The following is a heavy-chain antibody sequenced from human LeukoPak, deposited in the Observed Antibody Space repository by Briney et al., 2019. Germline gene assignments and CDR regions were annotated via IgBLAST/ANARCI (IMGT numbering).Heavy chain of an antibody. CDR1: RGSISSFY. D-gene: IGHD6-13*01. Sequence: ASETLFLTCTVSRGSISSFYWSWIRQPSGKGLEWIGYIYSTGSTIYNPSLKSRVTISVDTSKNEFSLKLDSVTAADTAVYYCARLQQLGLYFFDYWGQGTLVTVSS. V-gene: IGHV4-59*01. CDR3: ARLQQLGLYFFDY. CDR2: IYSTGST. J-gene: IGHJ4*02.